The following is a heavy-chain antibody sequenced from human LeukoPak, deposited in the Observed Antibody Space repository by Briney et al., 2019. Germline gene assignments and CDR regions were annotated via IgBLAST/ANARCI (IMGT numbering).Heavy chain of an antibody. CDR2: INHSGST. J-gene: IGHJ4*02. CDR1: GGSFSGYY. CDR3: AKDRDSGYEALDY. Sequence: SETLSLTCAVYGGSFSGYYWSWIRQPPGKGLEWIGEINHSGSTNYNPSLKSRVTISVDKSKNQFSLKLSSVTAEDTAVYYCAKDRDSGYEALDYWGQGTLVTVSS. D-gene: IGHD5-12*01. V-gene: IGHV4-34*01.